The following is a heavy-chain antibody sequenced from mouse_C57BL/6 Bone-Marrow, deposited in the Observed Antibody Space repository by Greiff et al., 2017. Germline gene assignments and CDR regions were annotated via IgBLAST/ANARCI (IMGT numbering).Heavy chain of an antibody. J-gene: IGHJ3*01. CDR1: GYAFTNYL. V-gene: IGHV1-54*01. CDR3: ARGGLTYPWFAY. Sequence: QVQLQQSGAELVRPGTSVKVSCKASGYAFTNYLIEWVKQRPGQGLEWIGVINPGSGGTNYNEKFKGKATLTADKSSSTAYMQLSSLPSEDSAVYFCARGGLTYPWFAYWGQGTLVTVSA. CDR2: INPGSGGT. D-gene: IGHD3-1*01.